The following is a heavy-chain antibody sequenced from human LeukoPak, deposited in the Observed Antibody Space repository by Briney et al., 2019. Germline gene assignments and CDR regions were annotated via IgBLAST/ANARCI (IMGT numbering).Heavy chain of an antibody. D-gene: IGHD3-10*01. J-gene: IGHJ1*01. V-gene: IGHV4-4*02. Sequence: SETLSLTCAVSGGSISSSDWWSWVRQPPGKGLEWIGEIYHSGSTNYNPSLKSRVTISVDKSKNQFSLELSSVTAADTAVYYCARDEVRFPRVFQHWGQGTLVTVSS. CDR1: GGSISSSDW. CDR2: IYHSGST. CDR3: ARDEVRFPRVFQH.